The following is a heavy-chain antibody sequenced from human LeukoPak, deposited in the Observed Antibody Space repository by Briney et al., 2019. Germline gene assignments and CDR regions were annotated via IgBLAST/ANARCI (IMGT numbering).Heavy chain of an antibody. D-gene: IGHD6-19*01. CDR3: AKAIGPRYSSGWYGFDY. CDR2: IAHDGSVA. J-gene: IGHJ4*02. Sequence: GGSLRLSCTASGFSFSNYGMHWVRQDPGKGLEWVAVIAHDGSVAYYADWVKGRFTISRDNSKNTLYLQMNSLRAEDTAVYYCAKAIGPRYSSGWYGFDYWGQGTLVTVSS. V-gene: IGHV3-30*18. CDR1: GFSFSNYG.